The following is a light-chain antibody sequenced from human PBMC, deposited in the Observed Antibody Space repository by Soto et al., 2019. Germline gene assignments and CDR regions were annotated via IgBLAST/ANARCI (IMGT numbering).Light chain of an antibody. CDR3: LSYTSANTRV. J-gene: IGLJ3*02. CDR1: SSDVGGYKF. Sequence: QSVLTQPASVSASPGQSITISCTGTSSDVGGYKFVSWYQHHPGKAPKLMIYEVNNRPSGVSNRFSGSKSGNTASLTISGLQPEYEADYYCLSYTSANTRVFGGGTKLTVL. V-gene: IGLV2-14*01. CDR2: EVN.